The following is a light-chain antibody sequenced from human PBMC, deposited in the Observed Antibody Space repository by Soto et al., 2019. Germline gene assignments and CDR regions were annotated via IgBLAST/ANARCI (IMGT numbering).Light chain of an antibody. J-gene: IGLJ3*02. V-gene: IGLV3-21*04. CDR2: SDS. CDR3: QVWDSGSDHVV. Sequence: SYELTQPPSVSVAPGKTAGITCGGNNVGSKSVHWYQQKPGQAPVLVIYSDSDRPSAIPERFSGSNSANTATLTINRVEAGDEADYYCQVWDSGSDHVVFGGGTKLTVL. CDR1: NVGSKS.